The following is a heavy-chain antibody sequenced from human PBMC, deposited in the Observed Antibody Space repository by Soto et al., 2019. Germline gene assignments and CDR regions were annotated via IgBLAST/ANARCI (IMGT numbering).Heavy chain of an antibody. CDR2: ISSSSSTI. Sequence: EVQLVESGGGLVQPGGSLRLSCAASGFTFSSYSMNWVRQAPGKGMEWVSYISSSSSTIYYADSVKGRFTISRDNAKNSLYRQMNSLRAEATAVYYCARDKGRAPLDYWGQGTLVTVSS. CDR3: ARDKGRAPLDY. D-gene: IGHD2-15*01. V-gene: IGHV3-48*01. J-gene: IGHJ4*02. CDR1: GFTFSSYS.